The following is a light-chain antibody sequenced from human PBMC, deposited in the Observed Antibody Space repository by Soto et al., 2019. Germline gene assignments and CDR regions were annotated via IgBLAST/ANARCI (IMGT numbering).Light chain of an antibody. J-gene: IGLJ1*01. V-gene: IGLV2-14*03. Sequence: QSALTQPASVSGSPGQSITISCTGTSSDVGAYNFVSWHQQHPGKAPKLIIYNVYDRPSGISYRFSGSKSGNTASLTISGLQGEDDVDYYCSSYTISRTYVFGTGTKLTVL. CDR2: NVY. CDR3: SSYTISRTYV. CDR1: SSDVGAYNF.